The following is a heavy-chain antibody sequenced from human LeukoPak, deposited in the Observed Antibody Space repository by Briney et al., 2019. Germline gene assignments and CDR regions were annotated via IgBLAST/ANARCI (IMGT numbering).Heavy chain of an antibody. CDR3: AKDRMEYASSLFLDY. D-gene: IGHD6-13*01. CDR1: GFTFSSYA. CDR2: ISYDGSNK. Sequence: PGRSLRLSCAASGFTFSSYAMHWVRQAPGKGLEWVAVISYDGSNKYYADSVKGRFTISRDISKNTLYLQMNSLRAEDTAVYYCAKDRMEYASSLFLDYWGQGTLVTVSS. J-gene: IGHJ4*02. V-gene: IGHV3-30-3*01.